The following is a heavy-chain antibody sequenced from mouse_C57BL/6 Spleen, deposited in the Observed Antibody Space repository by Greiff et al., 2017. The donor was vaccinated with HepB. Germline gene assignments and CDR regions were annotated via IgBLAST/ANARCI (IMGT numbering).Heavy chain of an antibody. Sequence: EVQVVESGGDLVKPGGSLKLSCAASGFTFSSYGMSWVRQTPDKRLEWVATISSGGSYTYYPDSVKGRFTISRDNAKNTLYLQMSSLKSEDTAMYYCARHEAAQATGAMDYWGQGTSVTVSS. V-gene: IGHV5-6*01. CDR1: GFTFSSYG. CDR2: ISSGGSYT. J-gene: IGHJ4*01. CDR3: ARHEAAQATGAMDY. D-gene: IGHD3-2*02.